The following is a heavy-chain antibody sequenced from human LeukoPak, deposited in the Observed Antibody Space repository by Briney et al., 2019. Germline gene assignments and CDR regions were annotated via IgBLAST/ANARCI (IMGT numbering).Heavy chain of an antibody. J-gene: IGHJ4*02. CDR2: INPNSGGT. CDR1: GYTFTGYY. CDR3: ARGSLLFYNVDLVATLFDY. Sequence: ASVKVSCKASGYTFTGYYMHWVRQAPGQGLEWMGWINPNSGGTNYAQKFQGWVTMTRDTSISTAYMELSRLRSDDTAVYYCARGSLLFYNVDLVATLFDYWGQGTLVTVSS. V-gene: IGHV1-2*04. D-gene: IGHD5-12*01.